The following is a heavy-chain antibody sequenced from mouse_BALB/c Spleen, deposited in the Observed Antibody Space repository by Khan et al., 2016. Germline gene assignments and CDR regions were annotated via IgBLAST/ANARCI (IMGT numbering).Heavy chain of an antibody. Sequence: QVRLQQSGAELVRPGASVKLSCKASGYTFTSFWINWVKQRPGQGLEWIGHIYPSDSYTDYTQKFKDRATLTVDKSSNTAYMQLNSPTSEDSAVYYCTRVTGYFNSWGQGTTLTVSS. CDR1: GYTFTSFW. D-gene: IGHD2-13*01. J-gene: IGHJ2*01. CDR2: IYPSDSYT. V-gene: IGHV1-69*02. CDR3: TRVTGYFNS.